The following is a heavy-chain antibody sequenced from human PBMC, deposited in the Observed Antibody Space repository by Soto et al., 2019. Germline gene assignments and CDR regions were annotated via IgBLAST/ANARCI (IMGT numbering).Heavy chain of an antibody. CDR2: ISSSGSTI. CDR1: GFTFSSHE. V-gene: IGHV3-48*03. CDR3: ASLYNWIDY. J-gene: IGHJ5*01. Sequence: GGSLRLSCAASGFTFSSHEMNWVRQAPGKGLEWVSYISSSGSTIYYADSVKGRFTISRDNAKNSLYLQMNSLRAEDTAVYYCASLYNWIDYWGQGTLVTVSS. D-gene: IGHD2-8*01.